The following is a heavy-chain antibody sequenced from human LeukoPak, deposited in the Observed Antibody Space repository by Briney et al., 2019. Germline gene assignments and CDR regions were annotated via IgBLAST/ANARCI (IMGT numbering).Heavy chain of an antibody. V-gene: IGHV3-23*01. D-gene: IGHD3-22*01. CDR3: AKEYYYDSSGYYYAFDY. CDR2: ISGSGYSA. CDR1: GFTFSSYG. Sequence: GGSLRLSCAVSGFTFSSYGMSWVRQAPGKGLEWVSAISGSGYSAYYADSVKGRFTISRDNSKNTLYLQMNSLRAEDTAVYYCAKEYYYDSSGYYYAFDYWGQGTLVTVSS. J-gene: IGHJ4*02.